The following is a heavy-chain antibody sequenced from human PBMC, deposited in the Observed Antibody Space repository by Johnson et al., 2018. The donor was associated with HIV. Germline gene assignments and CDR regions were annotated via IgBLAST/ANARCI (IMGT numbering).Heavy chain of an antibody. D-gene: IGHD1-1*01. CDR1: GFTFSNHG. J-gene: IGHJ3*02. CDR3: ARDNPYTTAMGMGGAFDI. V-gene: IGHV3-30*03. Sequence: QVQLVESGGGVVQPGRSQRLSCAASGFTFSNHGMHWVRQAPGKGLEWVAVISYDGSNKYYADSVTGRFTISRDNAKNSLYLQMKSLRADDTALYYCARDNPYTTAMGMGGAFDIWGQGTMVTVSS. CDR2: ISYDGSNK.